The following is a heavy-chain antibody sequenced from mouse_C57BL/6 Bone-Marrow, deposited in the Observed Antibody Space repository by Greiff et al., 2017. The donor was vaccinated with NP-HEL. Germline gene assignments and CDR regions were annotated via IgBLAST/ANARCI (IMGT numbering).Heavy chain of an antibody. CDR1: GYTFTSYG. V-gene: IGHV1-81*01. D-gene: IGHD2-12*01. CDR2: IYPRSGNT. J-gene: IGHJ3*01. Sequence: VKLQESGAELARPGASVKLSCKASGYTFTSYGISWVKQRTGQGLEWIGEIYPRSGNTYYNEKFKGKATLTADKSSSTAYMELRSLTSEDSAVYFCAGLRQFAYWGQGTLVTVSA. CDR3: AGLRQFAY.